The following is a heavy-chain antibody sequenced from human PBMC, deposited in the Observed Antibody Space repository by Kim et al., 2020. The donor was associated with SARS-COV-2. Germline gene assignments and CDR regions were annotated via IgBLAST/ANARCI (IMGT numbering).Heavy chain of an antibody. V-gene: IGHV3-30*18. CDR1: GFTFSSYG. CDR3: AKERSGIVVVTATFDY. D-gene: IGHD2-21*02. Sequence: GGSLRLSCAASGFTFSSYGMHWVRQAPGKGLEWVAVISYDGSNNYYADSVKGRFTISRDNSKNTLYLQMNSLRAEDTAVYYCAKERSGIVVVTATFDYWGQGTLVTVSS. CDR2: ISYDGSNN. J-gene: IGHJ4*02.